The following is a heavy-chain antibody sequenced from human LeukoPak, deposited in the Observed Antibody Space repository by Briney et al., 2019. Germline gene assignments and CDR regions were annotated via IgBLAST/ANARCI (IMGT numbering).Heavy chain of an antibody. CDR2: INPSGSYT. D-gene: IGHD2-15*01. V-gene: IGHV1-46*01. Sequence: ASVKVSCKASGFTFTSYYMHWVRQAPGQGLEWMGIINPSGSYTSYAQKFQGRVTMTRDTSTSTVYMELSSLRSEDTAVYYCARVLRYCSGGNCYSGGLGYMDVWGKGTTVTISS. CDR1: GFTFTSYY. CDR3: ARVLRYCSGGNCYSGGLGYMDV. J-gene: IGHJ6*03.